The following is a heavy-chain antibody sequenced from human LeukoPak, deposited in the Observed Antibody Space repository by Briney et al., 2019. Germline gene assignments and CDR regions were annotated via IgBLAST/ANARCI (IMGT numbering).Heavy chain of an antibody. D-gene: IGHD3-22*01. Sequence: ASVKVSCKASGYTFTSYGISWVRQAPGQGLEWMGWISAYNGNTNYAQKLQGRVTMTTGTSTSTAHTELRSLRSDDTAVYYCARDPKYYYDSRTPPNDYWGQGTLVTVSS. CDR3: ARDPKYYYDSRTPPNDY. CDR2: ISAYNGNT. CDR1: GYTFTSYG. V-gene: IGHV1-18*01. J-gene: IGHJ4*02.